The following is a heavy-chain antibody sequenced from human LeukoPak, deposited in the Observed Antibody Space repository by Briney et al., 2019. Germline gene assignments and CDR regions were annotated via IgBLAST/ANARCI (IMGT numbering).Heavy chain of an antibody. CDR2: RNPNSGNT. J-gene: IGHJ4*02. CDR1: GYTFTSYD. CDR3: ARARRYYGSGSTSYYFDY. Sequence: ASVKVSCKASGYTFTSYDINWVRQPGGKGLDGVGGRNPNSGNTGYAQKFQGRVTMTRNTSISTAYMELSSLRSEATAVYYCARARRYYGSGSTSYYFDYWGQGTLVTASS. D-gene: IGHD3-10*01. V-gene: IGHV1-8*01.